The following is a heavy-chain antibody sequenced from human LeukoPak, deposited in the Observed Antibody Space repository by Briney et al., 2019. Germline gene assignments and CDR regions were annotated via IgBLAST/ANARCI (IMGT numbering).Heavy chain of an antibody. CDR3: ARAIPTYYYDSSGYYYGY. Sequence: GGSLRLSCAASGFTFSSYWMSWVRQAPGKGLEWVANIKQDGSEKYYVDSVKGRFTTSRDNAKNSLYLQMNSLRAEDTAVYYCARAIPTYYYDSSGYYYGYWGQGTLVTVSS. CDR2: IKQDGSEK. V-gene: IGHV3-7*01. CDR1: GFTFSSYW. J-gene: IGHJ4*02. D-gene: IGHD3-22*01.